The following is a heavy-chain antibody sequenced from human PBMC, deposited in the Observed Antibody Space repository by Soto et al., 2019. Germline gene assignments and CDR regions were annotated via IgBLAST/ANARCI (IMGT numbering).Heavy chain of an antibody. D-gene: IGHD3-3*01. J-gene: IGHJ5*01. CDR3: ARGGSGWEGYDVTTYDP. CDR2: VIPVFGAA. Sequence: QVHLVQSGAEVKKPGSSVKVSCKASGGSFSNFAFNWVRQAPGQGLEWMGGVIPVFGAANYAQKFQGRVTITADEDTSTVYMELSSLSSEETALYFCARGGSGWEGYDVTTYDPWGQGTLVTVAS. V-gene: IGHV1-69*01. CDR1: GGSFSNFA.